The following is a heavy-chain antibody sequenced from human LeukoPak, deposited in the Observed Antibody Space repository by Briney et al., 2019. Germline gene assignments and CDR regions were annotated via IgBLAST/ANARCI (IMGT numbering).Heavy chain of an antibody. CDR2: ISYDGSNK. J-gene: IGHJ6*02. CDR1: GFTFSSYG. D-gene: IGHD2-2*01. Sequence: PGRSLRLSCAASGFTFSSYGMHWVRQAPGKGLEWVAVISYDGSNKYYADSVKGRFTISRDNSKNTLYLQMNSPRAEDTAVYYCAKELIVVVPAALDVWGQGTTVTVSS. V-gene: IGHV3-30*18. CDR3: AKELIVVVPAALDV.